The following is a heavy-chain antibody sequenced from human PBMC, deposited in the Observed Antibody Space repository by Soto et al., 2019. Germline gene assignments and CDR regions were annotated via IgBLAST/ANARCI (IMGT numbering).Heavy chain of an antibody. V-gene: IGHV3-30*03. D-gene: IGHD4-17*01. CDR1: GFTFSRYG. Sequence: GGSLRLSCVASGFTFSRYGMHWVRQGPATGLEWVSFISYDGGNTDYVGSVKGRFTISRDNSKNTLYLQMRSLRAEDTAVYFCAREVRANLNDFGDYEWFDPWGQGTLVTVSS. CDR3: AREVRANLNDFGDYEWFDP. J-gene: IGHJ5*02. CDR2: ISYDGGNT.